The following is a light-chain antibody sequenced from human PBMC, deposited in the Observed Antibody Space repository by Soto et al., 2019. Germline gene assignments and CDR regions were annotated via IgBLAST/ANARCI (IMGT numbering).Light chain of an antibody. J-gene: IGKJ1*01. CDR3: QHYNSYSEA. CDR1: QSINAW. Sequence: DIHMTQAPSTLSASVGDRVTITCRASQSINAWLAWYQQKPGKAPKLLIYKASTLKSGVPSRFSGSGSGTEFTLTISSLKPDDFATYYCQHYNSYSEAFGQGTKVDIK. CDR2: KAS. V-gene: IGKV1-5*03.